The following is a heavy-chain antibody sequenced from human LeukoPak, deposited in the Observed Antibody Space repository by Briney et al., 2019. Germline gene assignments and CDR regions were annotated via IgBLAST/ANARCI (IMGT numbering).Heavy chain of an antibody. CDR1: GFTFSSYS. V-gene: IGHV3-15*01. Sequence: PGGSLRLSCAASGFTFSSYSMNWVRQAPGKGLEWVGRIRSKTDGGTIDYAAPVKGRFSISRDDSRDTLYLQMNSLKIEDTAIYYCTAPWGSAGYWGQGTLVTVSS. CDR3: TAPWGSAGY. D-gene: IGHD3-16*01. CDR2: IRSKTDGGTI. J-gene: IGHJ4*02.